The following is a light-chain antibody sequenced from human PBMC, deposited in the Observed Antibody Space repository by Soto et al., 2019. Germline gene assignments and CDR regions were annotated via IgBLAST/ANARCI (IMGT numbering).Light chain of an antibody. CDR3: QQSYSAPWT. Sequence: DVQLTQSPTSQSASVGDTVSITCRASQSITRYLNWYKQEPGKAPKLLIYSASSLQSGVPSRFSRNGVGTDFTLTISSLQPEDSATYYCQQSYSAPWTFGQGTKVEIK. CDR2: SAS. CDR1: QSITRY. V-gene: IGKV1-39*01. J-gene: IGKJ1*01.